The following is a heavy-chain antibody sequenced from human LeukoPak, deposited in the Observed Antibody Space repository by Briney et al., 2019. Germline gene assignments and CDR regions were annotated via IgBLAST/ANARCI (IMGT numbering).Heavy chain of an antibody. CDR2: ISPNSGAT. J-gene: IGHJ4*02. D-gene: IGHD6-13*01. CDR1: GYTFTGYY. Sequence: ASVKVSCEASGYTFTGYYMHWVRQAPGQGLEWMGWISPNSGATHYSQKFQGRVTLTRDTSISTAYMELSSLRSDDTAIYYCARKTRAISAPDYWGQGTLVTVSS. V-gene: IGHV1-2*02. CDR3: ARKTRAISAPDY.